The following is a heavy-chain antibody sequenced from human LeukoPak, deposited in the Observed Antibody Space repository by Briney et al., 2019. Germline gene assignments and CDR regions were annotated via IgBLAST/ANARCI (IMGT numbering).Heavy chain of an antibody. J-gene: IGHJ4*02. CDR3: ARDSWSNYPPLNYFVY. CDR1: GYSISSGYY. Sequence: ASETLSLTCTVSGYSISSGYYWGWIRQPPGKGLEWIGSIYHSGSTYYNPSLKSRVTISVDTSRNQFSLKLSSVTAADTAVYYCARDSWSNYPPLNYFVYWGQGTLVTVSS. D-gene: IGHD4-11*01. V-gene: IGHV4-38-2*02. CDR2: IYHSGST.